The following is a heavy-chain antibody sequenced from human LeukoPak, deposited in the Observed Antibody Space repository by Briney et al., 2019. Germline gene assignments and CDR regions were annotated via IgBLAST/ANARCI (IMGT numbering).Heavy chain of an antibody. D-gene: IGHD5-12*01. Sequence: GGSLRLSCAASGSTFSNAWMSWVRQAPGRGLEWVGRIKSKSDGGTTDYAVPVKGRFTISRDDSKDTLYLQMNSLKSEDTAVYYCDTEWMGIGDHWGQGTLVTVSS. V-gene: IGHV3-15*01. CDR2: IKSKSDGGTT. J-gene: IGHJ4*02. CDR3: DTEWMGIGDH. CDR1: GSTFSNAW.